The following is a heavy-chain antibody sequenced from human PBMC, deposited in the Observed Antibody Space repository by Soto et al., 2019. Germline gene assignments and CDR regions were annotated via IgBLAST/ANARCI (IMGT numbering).Heavy chain of an antibody. V-gene: IGHV3-73*02. Sequence: EVQLVESGGGLVQPGGSLKLSCAGSGFTFSGSAMHWVRQASGKGLEWVGRIRSKANSYATAYAASVKGRFTISRDDSKNTAYLQLNSLKTEDTAVYYCTRHHQYDSRGYSADYWGQGTLVTVSS. J-gene: IGHJ4*02. D-gene: IGHD3-22*01. CDR1: GFTFSGSA. CDR3: TRHHQYDSRGYSADY. CDR2: IRSKANSYAT.